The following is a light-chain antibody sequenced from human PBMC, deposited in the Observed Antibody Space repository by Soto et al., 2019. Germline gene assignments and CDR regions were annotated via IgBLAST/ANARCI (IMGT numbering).Light chain of an antibody. CDR3: QQYVTSPWA. J-gene: IGKJ1*01. CDR1: QRFGSSN. CDR2: STS. Sequence: EIVLTQSPGTLSLSPGERGTLSCRASQRFGSSNLAWYQQKPGQAPRLLIYSTSNRATGIPDRFSGSGSGTDFTLTISRLEPEDFAVYYCQQYVTSPWAFGQGTKVAIE. V-gene: IGKV3-20*01.